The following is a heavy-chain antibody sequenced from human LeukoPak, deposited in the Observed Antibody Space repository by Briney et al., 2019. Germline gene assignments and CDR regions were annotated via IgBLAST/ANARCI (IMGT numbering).Heavy chain of an antibody. J-gene: IGHJ3*02. D-gene: IGHD4-17*01. CDR2: ISYIGST. CDR3: ARDLVTVTKGFDI. Sequence: SETLSLTCAVSGDSFSSHYWTWIRQSPGKGLEWIGYISYIGSTNYNPSLKSRVTISIDTSKNQFSLKLRSVTAADTAVYYRARDLVTVTKGFDIWGQGTMVSVSS. V-gene: IGHV4-59*11. CDR1: GDSFSSHY.